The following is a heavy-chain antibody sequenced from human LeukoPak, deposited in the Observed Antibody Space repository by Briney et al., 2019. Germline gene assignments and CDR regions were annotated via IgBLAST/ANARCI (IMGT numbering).Heavy chain of an antibody. Sequence: PSQTLSLTCTVYGGSISSGSYYWSWIRQPAGKGLEWIGRIYTSGSTNYNPSLKSRVTISVDTSKNQFSLKLSSVTAADTAVYYCASAGITIFGVTDYWGQGTLVTVSS. CDR3: ASAGITIFGVTDY. J-gene: IGHJ4*02. CDR1: GGSISSGSYY. V-gene: IGHV4-61*02. CDR2: IYTSGST. D-gene: IGHD3-3*01.